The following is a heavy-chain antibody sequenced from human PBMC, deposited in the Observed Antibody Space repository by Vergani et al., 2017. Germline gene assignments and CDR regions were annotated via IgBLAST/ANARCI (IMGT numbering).Heavy chain of an antibody. CDR1: GFTFSSYW. V-gene: IGHV3-74*01. J-gene: IGHJ6*02. D-gene: IGHD3-9*01. CDR3: AKAMGTYYDILTGYYPSKYYYYGMDV. Sequence: EVQLVESGGGLVQPGGSLRLSCAASGFTFSSYWMHWVRQAPGKGLVWVSRINSDGSSTSYADSVKGRFTISRDNAKNSLYLQMNSLRAEDTALYYCAKAMGTYYDILTGYYPSKYYYYGMDVWGQGTTVTVSS. CDR2: INSDGSST.